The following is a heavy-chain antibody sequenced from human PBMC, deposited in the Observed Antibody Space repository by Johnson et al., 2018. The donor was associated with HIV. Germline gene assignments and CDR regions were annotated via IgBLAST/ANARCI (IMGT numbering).Heavy chain of an antibody. Sequence: QEQLVESGGGLVKPGGSLRLSCAASGFTFSDYYMNWIRQAPGKGLEWVSYIRSSGSTIYYADSLKGRFTISRDNAKNSLYLQMNSLRAEDTAVYYCAREMRWPSKAAFDIWGQGTMVTVSS. D-gene: IGHD5-24*01. J-gene: IGHJ3*02. CDR2: IRSSGSTI. V-gene: IGHV3-11*04. CDR1: GFTFSDYY. CDR3: AREMRWPSKAAFDI.